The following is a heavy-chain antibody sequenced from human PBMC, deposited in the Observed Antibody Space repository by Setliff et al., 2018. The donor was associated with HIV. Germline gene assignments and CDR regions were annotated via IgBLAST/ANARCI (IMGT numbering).Heavy chain of an antibody. V-gene: IGHV4-34*01. Sequence: SETLSLTCAVFGGSFTDIGGSFTDYYWIWIRQPPGKGLEWIGEINHSGSTHYNPSLKSRVTISIDTSKKQFSLRLTSVTAADTAVYYCARVARYSYGSFESWGQGALVIVSS. D-gene: IGHD5-18*01. J-gene: IGHJ4*02. CDR3: ARVARYSYGSFES. CDR1: GGSFTDIGGSFTDYY. CDR2: INHSGST.